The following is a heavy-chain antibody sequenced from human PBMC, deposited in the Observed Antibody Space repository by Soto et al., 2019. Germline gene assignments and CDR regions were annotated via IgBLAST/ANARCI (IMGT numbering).Heavy chain of an antibody. CDR3: ARGEDIVMVVAATHTLIDY. Sequence: QVQLVQSGAEVKKPGASVKVSCKASVYTFTSYYMHWVRKAPGQGLEWMGIINPSGGSTSYAQKFQGRVTMTRDTSTSTVYMELSSLRSEDTAVYYCARGEDIVMVVAATHTLIDYWGQGTLVTVSS. CDR1: VYTFTSYY. V-gene: IGHV1-46*03. J-gene: IGHJ4*02. CDR2: INPSGGST. D-gene: IGHD2-15*01.